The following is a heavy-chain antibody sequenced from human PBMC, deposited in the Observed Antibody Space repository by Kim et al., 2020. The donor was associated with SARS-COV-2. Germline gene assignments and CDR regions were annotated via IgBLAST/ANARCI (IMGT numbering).Heavy chain of an antibody. D-gene: IGHD3-10*01. Sequence: GGSLRLSCAASGFTFSSYAMHWVRQAPGKGLEWVAFISYDGSNKYYADSVKGRFTISRDNSKNTLYLQMNSLRAEDTAVYYCARVEENYYGSGSFFPYNWFDPWGQGTLVTVSS. V-gene: IGHV3-30*04. CDR2: ISYDGSNK. J-gene: IGHJ5*02. CDR3: ARVEENYYGSGSFFPYNWFDP. CDR1: GFTFSSYA.